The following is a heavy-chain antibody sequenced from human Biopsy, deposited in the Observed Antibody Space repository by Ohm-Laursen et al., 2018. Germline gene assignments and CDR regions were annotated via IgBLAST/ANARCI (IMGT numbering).Heavy chain of an antibody. Sequence: TLSLTCTVSGGSVSSGGFYWNWIRQHPGKGLEWIGYIYYSGTTYYNPSLKSLVTISVDTSKNQFSLKLNSVTAADTAVYYCARRPYGGTRYWYFDLWGRGTLVTVSS. CDR3: ARRPYGGTRYWYFDL. J-gene: IGHJ2*01. CDR1: GGSVSSGGFY. CDR2: IYYSGTT. D-gene: IGHD4-23*01. V-gene: IGHV4-31*01.